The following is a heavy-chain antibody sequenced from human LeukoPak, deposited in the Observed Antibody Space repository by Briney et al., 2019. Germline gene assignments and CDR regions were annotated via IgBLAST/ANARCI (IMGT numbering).Heavy chain of an antibody. Sequence: SVKVSCKASGGTFSSYAISWVRQAPGQGLEWMGRIIPIFGTANYAQKFQGRVTITTDESTSSAYMELSSLRSEDTAVYYCASRVLSSYGYYFDYWGQGTLVTVSS. D-gene: IGHD5-18*01. CDR1: GGTFSSYA. CDR3: ASRVLSSYGYYFDY. CDR2: IIPIFGTA. V-gene: IGHV1-69*05. J-gene: IGHJ4*02.